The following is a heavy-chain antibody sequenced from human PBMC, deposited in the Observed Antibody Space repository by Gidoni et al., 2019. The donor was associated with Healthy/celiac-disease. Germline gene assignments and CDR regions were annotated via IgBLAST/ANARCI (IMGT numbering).Heavy chain of an antibody. CDR2: IYYSGST. D-gene: IGHD3-16*02. J-gene: IGHJ4*02. Sequence: QLQLHESGPGLVKPSETLSLTCTVSGGSISSSSYYWGWIRQPPGQGLEWIGSIYYSGSTYYNPSRKSRVTISVDTSKNQFSLKLSSVTAADTAVYYCARDSHVWGSYRSYYFDYWGQGTLVTVSS. CDR3: ARDSHVWGSYRSYYFDY. CDR1: GGSISSSSYY. V-gene: IGHV4-39*07.